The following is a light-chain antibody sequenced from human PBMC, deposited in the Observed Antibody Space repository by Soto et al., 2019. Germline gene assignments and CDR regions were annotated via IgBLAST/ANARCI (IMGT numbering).Light chain of an antibody. CDR3: SSYTTSNTRQIV. CDR1: SSDVGGYNY. J-gene: IGLJ1*01. CDR2: DVS. V-gene: IGLV2-14*03. Sequence: QSALTQPASVAGSPGQSITISCTGTSSDVGGYNYVSGYQHHPGKAPKLMIYDVSNRPSGVSNRFSGSKSVNTASLTISGLQPEDEDDDYCSSYTTSNTRQIVFGTGTKLTVL.